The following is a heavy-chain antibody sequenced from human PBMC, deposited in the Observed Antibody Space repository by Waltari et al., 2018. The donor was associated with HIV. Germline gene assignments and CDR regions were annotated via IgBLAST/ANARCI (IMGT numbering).Heavy chain of an antibody. CDR1: GYHLTEFS. D-gene: IGHD1-26*01. CDR3: ATGGGTTSIQLYDLDV. J-gene: IGHJ6*02. CDR2: FDPEDDET. Sequence: QVQLIQSEAEVKKPGASVKVSCKVFGYHLTEFSMHWVRQAPGKGLEWMGGFDPEDDETIYAQKFQGRVTMTEDTSTDSAYMELSSLTSEDTAVYYCATGGGTTSIQLYDLDVWGQGTTVTVSS. V-gene: IGHV1-24*01.